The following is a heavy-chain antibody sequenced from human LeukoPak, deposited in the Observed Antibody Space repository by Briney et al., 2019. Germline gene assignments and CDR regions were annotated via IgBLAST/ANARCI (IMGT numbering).Heavy chain of an antibody. CDR2: VWYDESLK. D-gene: IGHD2-2*03. J-gene: IGHJ6*03. Sequence: GGSLRLSCAASGFTFSTYGMHWVRQAPGKGLEWVAVVWYDESLKYYADSVKGRFTISRDNSKNTLFLQLNSLRAEDTAVYYGATYLGYCTSSNGPYFYMDVWGTGTTVIVSS. CDR1: GFTFSTYG. CDR3: ATYLGYCTSSNGPYFYMDV. V-gene: IGHV3-33*01.